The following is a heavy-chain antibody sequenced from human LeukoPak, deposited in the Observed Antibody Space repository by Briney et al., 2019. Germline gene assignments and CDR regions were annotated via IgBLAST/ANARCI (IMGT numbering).Heavy chain of an antibody. V-gene: IGHV4-59*01. CDR1: GGSICSYY. D-gene: IGHD1-26*01. CDR3: ARVRKGVDP. Sequence: SETLSLTXTVSGGSICSYYWSWIRQSPGKGLEWIGYIYYSGSTNYNPSLKSRVTISVDTSKNQFSLKLSSVTAADTAVYYCARVRKGVDPWGQGTLVTVSS. CDR2: IYYSGST. J-gene: IGHJ5*02.